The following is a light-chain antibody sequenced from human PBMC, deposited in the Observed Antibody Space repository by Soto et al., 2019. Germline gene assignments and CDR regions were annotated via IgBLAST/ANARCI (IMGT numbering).Light chain of an antibody. J-gene: IGLJ1*01. CDR2: DVS. CDR3: SSYNSRTTHV. Sequence: QSVLTHPASGSGSPGQSIAISCTGTSSDVGGYDYVSWYQQHPGKAPKLMISDVSNRPSGVSNRFSGSKSGNTASLTISGLQAEDEADYYCSSYNSRTTHVFRTGTKVTVL. CDR1: SSDVGGYDY. V-gene: IGLV2-14*01.